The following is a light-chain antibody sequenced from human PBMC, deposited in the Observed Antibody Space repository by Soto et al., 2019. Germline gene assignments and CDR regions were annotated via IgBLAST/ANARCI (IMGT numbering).Light chain of an antibody. V-gene: IGKV3-11*01. J-gene: IGKJ5*01. CDR2: DAS. Sequence: EIVLTQSPATLSLSPGERATLSCRASQSVSSYLAWYQQKHRQAPRLLLYDASTRATGIPARFSGSGCGTDFTLTISSLEPEDFAVYYCQQRSNWPPITFGQGARLEIK. CDR1: QSVSSY. CDR3: QQRSNWPPIT.